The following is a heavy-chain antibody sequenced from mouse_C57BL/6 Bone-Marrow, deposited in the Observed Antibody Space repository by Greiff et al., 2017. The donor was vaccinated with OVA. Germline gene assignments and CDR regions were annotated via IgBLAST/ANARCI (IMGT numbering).Heavy chain of an antibody. D-gene: IGHD2-1*01. CDR3: ASIYFYYFDY. Sequence: VQRVESGAELARPGASVKLSCKASGYTFTSYGISWVKQRTGQGLEWIGEIYPRSGNTYYNEKFKGKATLTADKSSSTAYMELRSLTSEDSAVYFCASIYFYYFDYWGQGTTLTVSS. V-gene: IGHV1-81*01. CDR1: GYTFTSYG. J-gene: IGHJ2*01. CDR2: IYPRSGNT.